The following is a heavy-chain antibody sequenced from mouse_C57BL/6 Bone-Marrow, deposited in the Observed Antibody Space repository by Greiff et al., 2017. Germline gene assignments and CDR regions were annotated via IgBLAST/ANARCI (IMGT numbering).Heavy chain of an antibody. V-gene: IGHV1-61*01. Sequence: QVQLQQPGAELVRPGSSVKLSCKASGYTFTSYWMDWVKQRPGQGLEWIGNIYPSDSETHYNQKFKDKATLTVDKSSSTAYMQLSSLTSEDSAVYYCARWDYYGSSYVGAMDYWGQGTSVTVSS. J-gene: IGHJ4*01. CDR3: ARWDYYGSSYVGAMDY. CDR1: GYTFTSYW. CDR2: IYPSDSET. D-gene: IGHD1-1*01.